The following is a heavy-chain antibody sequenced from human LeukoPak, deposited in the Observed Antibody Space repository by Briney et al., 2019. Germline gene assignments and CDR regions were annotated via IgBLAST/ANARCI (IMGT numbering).Heavy chain of an antibody. CDR1: GFTFSSYA. V-gene: IGHV3-23*01. Sequence: GGSLRLSSAAPGFTFSSYAMSWVRQAPGKGLEWVSAISGSGGNTYYADSVKGRFTISRNNSKNMLYLQMNSLRAEDTAVYYCAKVSRYCSGGSCYYHPFDYWGQGTLVTVSS. CDR3: AKVSRYCSGGSCYYHPFDY. CDR2: ISGSGGNT. J-gene: IGHJ4*02. D-gene: IGHD2-15*01.